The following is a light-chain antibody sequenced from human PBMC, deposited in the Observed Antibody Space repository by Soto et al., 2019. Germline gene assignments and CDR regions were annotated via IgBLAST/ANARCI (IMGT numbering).Light chain of an antibody. CDR1: SSDVGGYNY. CDR2: EVS. Sequence: QSVLTQPPSASGSPGQSVTISCTGTSSDVGGYNYVSWYQQHPDKAPKVMIYEVSQRPSGVPDRFSGSKSGNTASLTVSGLQAEDEADYYCSSYAGSNGLLFGGGTKLTVL. J-gene: IGLJ2*01. CDR3: SSYAGSNGLL. V-gene: IGLV2-8*01.